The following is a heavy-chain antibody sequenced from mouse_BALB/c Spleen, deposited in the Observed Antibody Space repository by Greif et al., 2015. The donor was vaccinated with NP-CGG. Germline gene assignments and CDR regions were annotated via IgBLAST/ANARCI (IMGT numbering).Heavy chain of an antibody. CDR1: GYTFTSYW. CDR3: ARCTFYAMDY. CDR2: INPSNGRT. Sequence: QVHVKQSGAELVKPGASVKLSCKASGYTFTSYWMHWVKQRPGQGLEWIGEINPSNGRTNYNEKFKSKATLTVDKSSSTAYMQLSSLTSEDSAVYYCARCTFYAMDYWGQGTSVTVSS. V-gene: IGHV1S81*02. J-gene: IGHJ4*01.